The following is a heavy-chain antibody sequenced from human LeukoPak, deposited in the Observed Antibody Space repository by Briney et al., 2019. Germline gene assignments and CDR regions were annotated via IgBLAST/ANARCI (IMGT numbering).Heavy chain of an antibody. CDR1: GGSFSGYY. CDR3: ARVQRYYDSSGPAITYYFDY. V-gene: IGHV4-34*01. J-gene: IGHJ4*02. CDR2: INHSGST. D-gene: IGHD3-22*01. Sequence: PSETLSLTCAVYGGSFSGYYWSWIRQPPGKGLEWIGEINHSGSTNYNPPLKSRVTISVDTSKNQFSLKLSSVTAADTAVYYCARVQRYYDSSGPAITYYFDYWGQGTLVTVSS.